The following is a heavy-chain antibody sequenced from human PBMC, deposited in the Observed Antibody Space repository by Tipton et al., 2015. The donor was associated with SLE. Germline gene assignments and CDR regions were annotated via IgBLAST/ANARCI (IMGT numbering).Heavy chain of an antibody. D-gene: IGHD2-8*02. CDR1: GFTFSNYG. CDR3: ARGHCTGGVCSDAFDI. V-gene: IGHV3-33*01. Sequence: SLRLSCAASGFTFSNYGMHWVRQAPGKGLEWVAVIWYDGSNEYYADSVKGRFTISRDNSKDTLYLQMNSLRAEDTAVYYCARGHCTGGVCSDAFDIWGQGTMVTVSS. J-gene: IGHJ3*02. CDR2: IWYDGSNE.